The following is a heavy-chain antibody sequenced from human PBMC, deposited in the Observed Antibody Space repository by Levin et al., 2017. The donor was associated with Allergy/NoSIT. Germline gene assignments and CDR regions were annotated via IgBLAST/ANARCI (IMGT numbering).Heavy chain of an antibody. V-gene: IGHV3-21*01. CDR1: GFTFSSYS. Sequence: GESLKISCAASGFTFSSYSMNWVRQAPGKGLEWVSSISSSSSYIYYADSVKGRFTISRDNAKNSLYLQMNSLRAEDTAVYYCARAIMTTVTRGDYWGQGTLVTVSS. CDR2: ISSSSSYI. CDR3: ARAIMTTVTRGDY. D-gene: IGHD4-17*01. J-gene: IGHJ4*02.